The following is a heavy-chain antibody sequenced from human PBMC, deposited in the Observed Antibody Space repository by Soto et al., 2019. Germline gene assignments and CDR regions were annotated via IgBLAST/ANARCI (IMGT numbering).Heavy chain of an antibody. CDR1: RYTFAGYW. J-gene: IGHJ4*02. CDR2: IYPSDSDT. D-gene: IGHD3-3*01. V-gene: IGHV5-51*01. Sequence: PNLPCKCSRYTFAGYWIARGRQMPRKGLEWRGIIYPSDSDTRYRPSCQGQVAISAGKSISSAYLQWRSLRASDTAMYYCSRGGVSTRTLDYWGQGTQGTV. CDR3: SRGGVSTRTLDY.